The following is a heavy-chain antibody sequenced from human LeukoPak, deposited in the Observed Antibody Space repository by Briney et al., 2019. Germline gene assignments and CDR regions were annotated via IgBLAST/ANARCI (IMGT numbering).Heavy chain of an antibody. CDR2: IYYSGST. V-gene: IGHV4-59*01. CDR3: ARRGSGSYYGTFDY. J-gene: IGHJ4*02. CDR1: GGSISSYY. Sequence: PSETPSLTCTVSGGSISSYYWSWIRQPPGKGLEWIGYIYYSGSTNYNPSLKSRVTISVDTSKNQFSLKLSSVTAADTAVYYCARRGSGSYYGTFDYWGQGTLVTVSS. D-gene: IGHD4-17*01.